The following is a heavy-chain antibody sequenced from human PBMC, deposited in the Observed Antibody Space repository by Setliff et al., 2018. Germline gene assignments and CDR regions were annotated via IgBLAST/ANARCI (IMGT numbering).Heavy chain of an antibody. V-gene: IGHV3-7*01. CDR3: VRDWASGDDH. CDR2: IHQDGSER. Sequence: GGSLRLSCAASGSTFGSYWMTWVRQAPEKGLEWVANIHQDGSERHYVDSVKGRFTISRDNAKNSLFLQMNILEVEDTAVYYCVRDWASGDDHWGRGTLVTVSS. J-gene: IGHJ4*02. CDR1: GSTFGSYW. D-gene: IGHD3-10*01.